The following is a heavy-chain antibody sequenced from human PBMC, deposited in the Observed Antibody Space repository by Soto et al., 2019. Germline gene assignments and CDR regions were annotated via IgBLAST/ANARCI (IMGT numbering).Heavy chain of an antibody. D-gene: IGHD6-19*01. V-gene: IGHV3-30*18. Sequence: PGGSLRFSCAASGFTFSSYGMHWVRQAPGKGLEWVAVISYDGSNKYYADSVKGRFTISRDNSKNTLYLQMNSLRAEDTAVYYCAKDYYEGVAGPNYYYYYGMDVWGQGTTVTVSS. J-gene: IGHJ6*02. CDR1: GFTFSSYG. CDR3: AKDYYEGVAGPNYYYYYGMDV. CDR2: ISYDGSNK.